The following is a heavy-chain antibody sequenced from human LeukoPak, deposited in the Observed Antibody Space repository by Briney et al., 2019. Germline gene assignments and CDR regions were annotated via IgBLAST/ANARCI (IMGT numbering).Heavy chain of an antibody. V-gene: IGHV3-7*01. Sequence: GGSLRLPCAASGFTFSSYWMSWVRQAPGKGLEWVANIKQDGSEKYYVDSVKGRFTISRDNAKNSLYLQMNSLRAEDTAVYYCARVIKVLRYFARTYYFDYWGQGTLVTVSS. CDR3: ARVIKVLRYFARTYYFDY. D-gene: IGHD3-9*01. CDR2: IKQDGSEK. CDR1: GFTFSSYW. J-gene: IGHJ4*02.